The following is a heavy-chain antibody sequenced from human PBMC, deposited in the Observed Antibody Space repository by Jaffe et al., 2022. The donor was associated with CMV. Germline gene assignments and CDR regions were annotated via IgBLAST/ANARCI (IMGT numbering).Heavy chain of an antibody. CDR2: VYSSGST. D-gene: IGHD4-17*01. Sequence: QVQLQESGPGLVKPSETLSLTCTVSGGSINNYYWTWIRQPAGKDLEWIGRVYSSGSTNYNPSLKSRVTLSLDTSKNQVSLNLRSVTAADTAVYYCARLGGGPHDYGATNWYFDLWGRGTLVTISS. CDR1: GGSINNYY. J-gene: IGHJ2*01. V-gene: IGHV4-4*07. CDR3: ARLGGGPHDYGATNWYFDL.